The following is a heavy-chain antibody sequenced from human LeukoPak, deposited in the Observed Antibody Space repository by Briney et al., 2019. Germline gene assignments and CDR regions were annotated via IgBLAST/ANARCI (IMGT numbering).Heavy chain of an antibody. CDR1: GFTFNNYG. CDR3: AKEGFRGYSYGYDY. D-gene: IGHD5-18*01. V-gene: IGHV3-30*02. Sequence: PGGSLRLSCAASGFTFNNYGMHWVRQAPGKGLEWVAFIRYNGNNQYYADSVKGRFTISRDNSKNTLYLQMNSLRAEDTAVYYCAKEGFRGYSYGYDYWGQGTLVTVSS. CDR2: IRYNGNNQ. J-gene: IGHJ4*02.